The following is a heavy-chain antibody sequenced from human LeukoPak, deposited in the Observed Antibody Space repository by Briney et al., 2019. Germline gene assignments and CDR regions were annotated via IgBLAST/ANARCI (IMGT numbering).Heavy chain of an antibody. Sequence: GGSLRLSCAASGFTFSSYSMNWVRQAPGKGLEWVSYISSSSSTTYYADSVKGRFTISRDNAKNSLYLQMNSLRAEDTAVYYCARDLSGVTGYTYGRGIDYWGQGTLVTVSS. D-gene: IGHD5-18*01. CDR2: ISSSSSTT. V-gene: IGHV3-48*01. CDR1: GFTFSSYS. J-gene: IGHJ4*02. CDR3: ARDLSGVTGYTYGRGIDY.